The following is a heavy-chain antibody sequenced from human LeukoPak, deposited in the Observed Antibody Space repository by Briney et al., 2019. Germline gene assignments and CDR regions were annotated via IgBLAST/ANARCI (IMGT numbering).Heavy chain of an antibody. CDR3: AKDRDYGGNSRSWYFDL. CDR1: GFTFSGYA. V-gene: IGHV3-23*01. D-gene: IGHD4-23*01. CDR2: ISGSGGST. J-gene: IGHJ2*01. Sequence: PGGSLRLSCAASGFTFSGYAMSWVRQAPGKGLEWVSAISGSGGSTYYADSVKGRFTISRDNSKNTLYLQMNSLRAEDTAVYYCAKDRDYGGNSRSWYFDLWGRGTLVTVSS.